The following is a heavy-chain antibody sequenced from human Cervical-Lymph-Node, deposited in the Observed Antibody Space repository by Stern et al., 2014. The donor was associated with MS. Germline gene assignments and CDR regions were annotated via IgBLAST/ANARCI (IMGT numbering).Heavy chain of an antibody. Sequence: VQLVQSGAEVKKPGASVKVSCQVSGYTLSEISMHWVRQAPGKGLEWMGGFGPEHVEARYAQKFQGRVTMAEDRSTDTAYMELSSLRSEDTAVYYCATHRGRVTYYYGMDVWGQGTTVTVSS. V-gene: IGHV1-24*01. CDR2: FGPEHVEA. J-gene: IGHJ6*02. D-gene: IGHD2-21*02. CDR1: GYTLSEIS. CDR3: ATHRGRVTYYYGMDV.